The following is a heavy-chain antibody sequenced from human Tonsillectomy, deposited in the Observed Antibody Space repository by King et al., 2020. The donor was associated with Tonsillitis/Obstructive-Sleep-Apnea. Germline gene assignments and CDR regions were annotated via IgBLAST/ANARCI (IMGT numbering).Heavy chain of an antibody. J-gene: IGHJ6*03. CDR2: IYHSGST. CDR3: ARSKVYGDYEDYMDV. CDR1: GGSISSSNW. V-gene: IGHV4-4*02. Sequence: QLQESGPGLVKPSGTLSLTCAVSGGSISSSNWWSWVRQPPGQGLEWIGEIYHSGSTNYNPSLKSRVTISVDKSKNQFSLKLSSVTAADTAVYYCARSKVYGDYEDYMDVWGKGTTVTVSS. D-gene: IGHD4-17*01.